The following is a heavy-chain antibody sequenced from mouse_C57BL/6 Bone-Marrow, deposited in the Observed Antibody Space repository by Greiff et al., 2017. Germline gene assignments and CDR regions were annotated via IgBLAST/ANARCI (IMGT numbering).Heavy chain of an antibody. D-gene: IGHD1-1*01. CDR3: ARSTRITTVVATGDY. Sequence: VQLQQPGAELVKPGASVKLSCKASGYTFTSYWMQWVKQRPGQGLEWIGEIDPSDSYTNYNQKFKGKATLTVDTSSSTAYMQLSSLTSEDSAVYYCARSTRITTVVATGDYWGQGTTLTVSS. V-gene: IGHV1-50*01. CDR2: IDPSDSYT. J-gene: IGHJ2*01. CDR1: GYTFTSYW.